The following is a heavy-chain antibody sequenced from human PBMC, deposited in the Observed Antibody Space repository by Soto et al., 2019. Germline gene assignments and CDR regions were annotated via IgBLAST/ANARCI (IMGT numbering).Heavy chain of an antibody. CDR3: ARGAALAGKLDL. CDR1: GCTFTSDS. D-gene: IGHD6-19*01. V-gene: IGHV3-21*01. J-gene: IGHJ4*02. Sequence: EVQLVESGGGLVKPGGSVRLSCEASGCTFTSDSMTWVRQAPGKGLEWVSSISSHGRDIFYADSVKGRCTISRDNAKESLHLQMISLTGEDSAVYYCARGAALAGKLDLWGQGTLVTVSS. CDR2: ISSHGRDI.